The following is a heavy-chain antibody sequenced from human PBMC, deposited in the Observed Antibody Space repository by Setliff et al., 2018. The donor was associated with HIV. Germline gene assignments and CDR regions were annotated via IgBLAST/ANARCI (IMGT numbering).Heavy chain of an antibody. J-gene: IGHJ4*02. V-gene: IGHV4-34*01. Sequence: SEPLSLTCAVYGGSFSDYYWRWIRQPPGQGLEWIGEITHRGSTNYNPSLKRRVTISVDTSKNPFSLKLNSVTAADTAVDDCAGGRKKTLAGSGTRYFAFWGQGTRVTVSS. D-gene: IGHD6-19*01. CDR2: ITHRGST. CDR1: GGSFSDYY. CDR3: AGGRKKTLAGSGTRYFAF.